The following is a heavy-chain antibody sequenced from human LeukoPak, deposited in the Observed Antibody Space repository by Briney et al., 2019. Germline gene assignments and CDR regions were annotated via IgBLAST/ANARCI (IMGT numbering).Heavy chain of an antibody. V-gene: IGHV4-59*12. CDR1: GGSISNYY. CDR3: ARLERYFDWLLDY. Sequence: SETLSLTYTVSGGSISNYYWSWIRQPPGKGLEWIGYIYYSGSTKYNPSLKSRVTISVDTSKNQFSLKLSSVTAADTAVYYCARLERYFDWLLDYWGQGTLVTVSS. CDR2: IYYSGST. D-gene: IGHD3-9*01. J-gene: IGHJ4*02.